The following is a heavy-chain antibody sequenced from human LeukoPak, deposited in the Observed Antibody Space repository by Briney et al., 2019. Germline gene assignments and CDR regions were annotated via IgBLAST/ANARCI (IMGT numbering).Heavy chain of an antibody. V-gene: IGHV3-48*01. D-gene: IGHD4-17*01. CDR2: ISSSSNTI. CDR3: ASPPGATVTTWDVFDI. CDR1: GFSFSTYS. J-gene: IGHJ3*02. Sequence: PGGSLRLSCEASGFSFSTYSMNWVRQAPGKGLEWVSYISSSSNTIYYADSVKGRFTISRDNVENSLYLQMNSLRAEDTAVYYCASPPGATVTTWDVFDIWGQGTMVTVSS.